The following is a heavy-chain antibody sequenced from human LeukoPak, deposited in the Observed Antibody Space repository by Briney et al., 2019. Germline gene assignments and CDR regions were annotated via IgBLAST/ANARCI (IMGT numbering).Heavy chain of an antibody. CDR3: AKFINYGDYGNDAFDI. D-gene: IGHD4-17*01. J-gene: IGHJ3*02. CDR2: ISGSGGST. Sequence: GGSLRLSCAASGFTFSSYAMNWVRQAPGKGLEWVSAISGSGGSTYYADSVKGRFTISRDNSKNTLYLQMNSLRAEDTAVHYCAKFINYGDYGNDAFDIWGQGTMVTVSS. V-gene: IGHV3-23*01. CDR1: GFTFSSYA.